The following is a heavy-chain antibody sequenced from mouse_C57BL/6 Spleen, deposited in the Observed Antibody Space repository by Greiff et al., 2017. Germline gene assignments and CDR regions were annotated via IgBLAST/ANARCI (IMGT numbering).Heavy chain of an antibody. CDR2: IDPSDSYT. CDR3: ARLLRYLYAMDY. D-gene: IGHD1-1*01. V-gene: IGHV1-69*01. Sequence: QVQLKESGAELVMPGASVKLSCKASGYTFTSYWMHWVKQRPGQGLEWIGEIDPSDSYTNYNQKFKGKSTLTVDKSSSTAYMQLSSLTSEDSAVYYCARLLRYLYAMDYWGQGTSVTVSS. CDR1: GYTFTSYW. J-gene: IGHJ4*01.